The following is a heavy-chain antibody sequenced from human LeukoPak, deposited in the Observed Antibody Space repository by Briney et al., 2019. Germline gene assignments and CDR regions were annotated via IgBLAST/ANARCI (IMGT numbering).Heavy chain of an antibody. CDR3: VRDLRKADH. J-gene: IGHJ4*02. CDR1: GFTFSDYC. V-gene: IGHV3-74*01. CDR2: ICSDGSVT. Sequence: GGSLRLSCAASGFTFSDYCMHWVRQAPGKGLVWVSRICSDGSVTNYADSVKGRFTTSRDNAKNTVFLQMDSLRAEDTAVYYCVRDLRKADHWGLGTLVTVSS. D-gene: IGHD1-14*01.